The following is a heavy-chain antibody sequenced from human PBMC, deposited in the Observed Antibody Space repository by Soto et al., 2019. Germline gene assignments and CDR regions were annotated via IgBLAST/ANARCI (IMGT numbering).Heavy chain of an antibody. D-gene: IGHD3-3*01. J-gene: IGHJ6*02. Sequence: KPGGSLRRSCAASGFTFSNAWMSWVRQAPGKGLEWVGRIKSKTDGGTIDYAAPVKGRFTISRDDSKKTLYLQMNSLKTEDTAVYYCTTAHRYYDFWSGARDFYYYGMDVWGQGTTVTVSS. CDR1: GFTFSNAW. CDR3: TTAHRYYDFWSGARDFYYYGMDV. V-gene: IGHV3-15*01. CDR2: IKSKTDGGTI.